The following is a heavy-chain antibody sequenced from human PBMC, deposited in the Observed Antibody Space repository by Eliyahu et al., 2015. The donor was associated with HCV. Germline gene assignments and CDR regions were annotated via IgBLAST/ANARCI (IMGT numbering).Heavy chain of an antibody. CDR3: ARYYYGTSGYSYDY. D-gene: IGHD3-22*01. J-gene: IGHJ4*02. V-gene: IGHV4-59*08. CDR1: GGSISSSY. CDR2: ISYSGST. Sequence: QVQLQESGPRLVKPSETLSLTCTVSGGSISSSYWSWIRQPPGKGLEWIGYISYSGSTNYNPSLKSRVTISVDTSKNQFSLKLSSVTAADTAIYYCARYYYGTSGYSYDYWGQGTLVTVSS.